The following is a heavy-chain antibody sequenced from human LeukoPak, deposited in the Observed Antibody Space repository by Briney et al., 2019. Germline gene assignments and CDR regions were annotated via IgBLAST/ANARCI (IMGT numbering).Heavy chain of an antibody. CDR3: ARRKVVTIFGVVRNRYFDY. D-gene: IGHD3-3*01. CDR1: GFTFSSYG. Sequence: GGSLRLSCAASGFTFSSYGMHWVRQAPGKGLEWVAVIWYDGSNKYYADSVKGRFTISRDNSKNTLYLQMNSLRSEDTAVYYCARRKVVTIFGVVRNRYFDYWGQGTLVTVSS. V-gene: IGHV3-33*01. J-gene: IGHJ4*02. CDR2: IWYDGSNK.